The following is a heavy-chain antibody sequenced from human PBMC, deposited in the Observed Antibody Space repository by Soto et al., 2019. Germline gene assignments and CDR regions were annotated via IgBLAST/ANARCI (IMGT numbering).Heavy chain of an antibody. CDR1: GGTFSSYT. CDR3: AKADSNYAGRFSYYYMDV. J-gene: IGHJ6*03. V-gene: IGHV1-18*01. Sequence: ASVKVSCKASGGTFSSYTISWVRQAPGQGLEWMGRISGYNGIAHYSQKFQGKVTMTTDTPTSTAYMELRNLRSDDTAVYYCAKADSNYAGRFSYYYMDVWGTGTMVTVSS. D-gene: IGHD4-4*01. CDR2: ISGYNGIA.